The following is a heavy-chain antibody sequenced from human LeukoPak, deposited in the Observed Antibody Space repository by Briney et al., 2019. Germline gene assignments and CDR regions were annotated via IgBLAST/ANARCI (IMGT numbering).Heavy chain of an antibody. CDR2: INPNSGGS. CDR1: GYTFTEYY. J-gene: IGHJ4*02. D-gene: IGHD6-13*01. CDR3: AAWAAVGRFFDY. V-gene: IGHV1-2*02. Sequence: ASVTVSCKASGYTFTEYYIHWVRQAPGQGLGWMGWINPNSGGSNSAQNFRGRVTMTRDTSITTAYMELSRLASDDTAVYYCAAWAAVGRFFDYWGQGTQVTVSS.